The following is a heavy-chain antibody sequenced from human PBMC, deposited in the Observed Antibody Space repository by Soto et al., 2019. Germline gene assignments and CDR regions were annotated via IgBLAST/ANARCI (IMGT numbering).Heavy chain of an antibody. Sequence: QVQLVQSGAEVKKPGASVKVSCKASGYTFTSYGISWVRQAPGQGLELMEWISAYNGNTKYAQQLQGRVTMTTDTSTSTAYMELRSLRSEGMAVNFCARQAPPMDEWGQGTTVTVSS. J-gene: IGHJ6*02. CDR2: ISAYNGNT. CDR1: GYTFTSYG. CDR3: ARQAPPMDE. V-gene: IGHV1-18*03.